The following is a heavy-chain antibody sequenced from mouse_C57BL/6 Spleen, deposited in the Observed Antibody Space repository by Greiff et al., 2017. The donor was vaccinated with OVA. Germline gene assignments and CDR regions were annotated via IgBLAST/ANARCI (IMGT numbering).Heavy chain of an antibody. J-gene: IGHJ4*01. Sequence: QVQLQQPGAELVKPGASVKMSCKASGYTFTSYWITWVKQRPGQGLEWIGDIYPGSGSTNYNEKFKSKATLTVDTSSSTAYMQLSSLTSEDSAVYYCARSYGSSLYYYALDYWGQGTSVTVSS. V-gene: IGHV1-55*01. D-gene: IGHD1-1*01. CDR1: GYTFTSYW. CDR3: ARSYGSSLYYYALDY. CDR2: IYPGSGST.